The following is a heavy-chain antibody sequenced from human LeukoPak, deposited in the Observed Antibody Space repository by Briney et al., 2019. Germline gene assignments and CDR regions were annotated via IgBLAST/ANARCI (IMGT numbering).Heavy chain of an antibody. CDR2: IYISGST. CDR1: AGSISSYY. D-gene: IGHD5-12*01. Sequence: SETLSLTCTVSAGSISSYYWSWIRQPPGKGLEWIGYIYISGSTNYNPSLKSRVTISVDASKNQFSLKLSSVTAADTAVYYCSGEYSGSDFQGYYFDFWGQGTLVTVSS. V-gene: IGHV4-4*09. J-gene: IGHJ4*02. CDR3: SGEYSGSDFQGYYFDF.